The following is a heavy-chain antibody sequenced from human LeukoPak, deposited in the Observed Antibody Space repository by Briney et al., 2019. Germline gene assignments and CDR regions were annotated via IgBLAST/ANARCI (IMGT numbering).Heavy chain of an antibody. CDR3: AKDGGLWVSAHWGDS. Sequence: PGGSLRLSCAASGFTFSNFWMHWVRHAPGKGLVWVALIYGDGSFTRYADSVKGRFTISRDNAKNTVYLQMNSLRAEDTAVYYCAKDGGLWVSAHWGDSWGRGTLVTVSS. CDR2: IYGDGSFT. J-gene: IGHJ4*02. D-gene: IGHD7-27*01. V-gene: IGHV3-74*01. CDR1: GFTFSNFW.